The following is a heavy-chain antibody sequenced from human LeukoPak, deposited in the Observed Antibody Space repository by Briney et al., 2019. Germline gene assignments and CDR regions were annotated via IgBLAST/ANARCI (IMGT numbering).Heavy chain of an antibody. D-gene: IGHD2-21*01. CDR2: ISGSGGST. V-gene: IGHV3-23*01. Sequence: GGSLRLSCAASGFTFSSYAMSWVRQAPGKGLEWVSAISGSGGSTYYADSVKGRFTISRDNSKNTLDLQMNSLRAEDTAIYYCAKTVVVITFRFDSWGQGSLVTVSS. CDR1: GFTFSSYA. J-gene: IGHJ4*02. CDR3: AKTVVVITFRFDS.